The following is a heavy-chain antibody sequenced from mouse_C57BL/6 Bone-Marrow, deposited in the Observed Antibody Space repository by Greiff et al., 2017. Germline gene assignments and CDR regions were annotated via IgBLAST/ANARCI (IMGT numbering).Heavy chain of an antibody. V-gene: IGHV1-69*01. Sequence: QVQLQQPGAELVMPGASVKLSCKASGYTFTSYWMHWVKQRPGQGLEWIGEIDPSDSYTNYNQKFKGKSTLTVDKSSSTAYIQLSSLTSEDSAVYYCGREGYGSAMDYWGQGTTVTVSS. CDR1: GYTFTSYW. CDR2: IDPSDSYT. CDR3: GREGYGSAMDY. D-gene: IGHD1-1*01. J-gene: IGHJ2*01.